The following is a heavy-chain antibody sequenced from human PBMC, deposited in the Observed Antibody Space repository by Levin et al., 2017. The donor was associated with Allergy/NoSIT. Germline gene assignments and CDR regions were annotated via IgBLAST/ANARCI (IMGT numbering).Heavy chain of an antibody. CDR3: TTLSSWYLSQKSDY. J-gene: IGHJ4*02. D-gene: IGHD6-13*01. V-gene: IGHV3-15*01. CDR2: IKSKTDGGTT. CDR1: GFTFSNAW. Sequence: GGSLRLSCAASGFTFSNAWMSWVRQAPGKGLEWVGRIKSKTDGGTTDYAAPVKGRFTISRDDSKNTLYLQMNSLKTEDTAVYYCTTLSSWYLSQKSDYWGQGTLVTVSS.